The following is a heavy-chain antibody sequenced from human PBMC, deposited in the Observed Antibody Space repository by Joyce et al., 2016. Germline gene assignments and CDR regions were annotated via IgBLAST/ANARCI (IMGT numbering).Heavy chain of an antibody. J-gene: IGHJ3*02. CDR1: GGSISSSSYY. CDR2: IYYRWST. V-gene: IGHV4-39*07. D-gene: IGHD3-22*01. CDR3: ARGRNDYDSSGYYLGDAFDI. Sequence: QLRLQESGPGLVKPSETLSLTCTVSGGSISSSSYYWGWIRQPPGKGLEWIGSIYYRWSTYSNPALKSRVTISVDTSKNQFALKLSSVTAADTAVYYCARGRNDYDSSGYYLGDAFDIWGQGTMVTVSS.